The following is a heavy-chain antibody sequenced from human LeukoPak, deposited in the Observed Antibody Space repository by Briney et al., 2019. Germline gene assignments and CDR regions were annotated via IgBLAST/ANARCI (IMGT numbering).Heavy chain of an antibody. D-gene: IGHD1-26*01. CDR3: AKGTEWELPTYFDY. CDR2: ISWNSGSI. Sequence: PGGSLRLSCAASGFTFDDYAMHWVRQAPGKGLEWVSGISWNSGSIGYADSVKGRFTISRDNAKNSLYLQMNSLRAEDMALYYCAKGTEWELPTYFDYWGQGTLVTVSS. J-gene: IGHJ4*02. CDR1: GFTFDDYA. V-gene: IGHV3-9*03.